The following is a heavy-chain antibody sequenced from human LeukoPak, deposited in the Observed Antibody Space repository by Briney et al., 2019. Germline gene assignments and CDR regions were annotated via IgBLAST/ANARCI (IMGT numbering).Heavy chain of an antibody. J-gene: IGHJ4*02. CDR1: GFTFSSYA. Sequence: GGSLRLSCAASGFTFSSYAMHWVRQAPGKGLEWVAVISYDGSNKYYADSVKGRFTISRDNSKNTLYLQMNSLRAEDTAVYYCARDRSPGNFDYWGQGTLVTVSS. CDR3: ARDRSPGNFDY. V-gene: IGHV3-30*04. CDR2: ISYDGSNK. D-gene: IGHD3-10*01.